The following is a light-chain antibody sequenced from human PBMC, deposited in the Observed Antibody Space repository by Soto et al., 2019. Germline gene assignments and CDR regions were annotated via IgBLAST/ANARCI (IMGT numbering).Light chain of an antibody. CDR2: DSS. Sequence: EIVLTQSPGTLSLSPGERATLSCRASQRVSSSYLAWYQQKPGQAPRLLIYDSSSRAAGIPDRFSGSGSGTDFTLTISRLEPEDFAVYYCQQYDYSPFTFGPGTKVDIK. CDR1: QRVSSSY. J-gene: IGKJ3*01. V-gene: IGKV3-20*01. CDR3: QQYDYSPFT.